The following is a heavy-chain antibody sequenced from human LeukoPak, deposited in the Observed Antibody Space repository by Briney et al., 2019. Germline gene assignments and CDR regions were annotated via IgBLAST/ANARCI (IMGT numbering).Heavy chain of an antibody. J-gene: IGHJ4*02. CDR2: IKQDGSEK. V-gene: IGHV3-7*01. CDR3: AGDYYDSSGYYNR. D-gene: IGHD3-22*01. CDR1: GFTFSSYW. Sequence: GGSLRLSCAASGFTFSSYWMSWVRQAPGKGLEWVANIKQDGSEKYYVDSVKGRFTISRDNAKNSLYLQMNSLRAEDTAVYYCAGDYYDSSGYYNRWGQGTLVTVSS.